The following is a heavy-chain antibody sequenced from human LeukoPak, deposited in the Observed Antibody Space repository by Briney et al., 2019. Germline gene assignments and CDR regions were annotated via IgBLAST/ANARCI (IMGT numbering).Heavy chain of an antibody. J-gene: IGHJ4*02. D-gene: IGHD3-22*01. CDR1: GYTFTSYA. CDR2: ISAYNGNT. Sequence: ASVEVSCKASGYTFTSYAISWVRQAPGQGLEWMGWISAYNGNTNYAQKLQGRVTMTTDTSTSTAYMELRSLRSDDTAVYYCARGGGYYDSSGYCDYWGQGTLVTVSS. V-gene: IGHV1-18*01. CDR3: ARGGGYYDSSGYCDY.